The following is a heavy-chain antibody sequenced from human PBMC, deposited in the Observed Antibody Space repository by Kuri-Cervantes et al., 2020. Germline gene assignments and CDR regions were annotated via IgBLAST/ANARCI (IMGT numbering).Heavy chain of an antibody. CDR1: GFTVSSNY. V-gene: IGHV3-66*02. D-gene: IGHD3-22*01. J-gene: IGHJ4*02. CDR2: IYSGGST. Sequence: GGSLRLSCAASGFTVSSNYMSWVRQAPGKGLEWVSVIYSGGSTYYADSVKGRFTISRDNSKNTLYLQMNSLRAEDTAVYYCASGSSGYYGVYYWGQGTRVTGAS. CDR3: ASGSSGYYGVYY.